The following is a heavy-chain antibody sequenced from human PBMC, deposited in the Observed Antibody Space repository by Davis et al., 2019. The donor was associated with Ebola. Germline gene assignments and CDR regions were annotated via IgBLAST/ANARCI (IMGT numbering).Heavy chain of an antibody. D-gene: IGHD2-15*01. CDR2: IYYSGST. Sequence: SETLSLTCTVSGGSISSYYWSWIRQPPGKGLEWIGYIYYSGSTNYNPSLKSRVTISVDTSKNQFSLKLSSVTAADTAVYYCARHGYCSGGSCYSVGYYYGMDVWGQGTTVTVSS. V-gene: IGHV4-59*08. J-gene: IGHJ6*02. CDR1: GGSISSYY. CDR3: ARHGYCSGGSCYSVGYYYGMDV.